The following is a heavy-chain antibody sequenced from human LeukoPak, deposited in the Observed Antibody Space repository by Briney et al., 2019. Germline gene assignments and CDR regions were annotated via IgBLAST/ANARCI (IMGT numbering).Heavy chain of an antibody. V-gene: IGHV1-2*02. CDR1: GYTFTDYY. Sequence: ASVKVSCKTSGYTFTDYYMHWVRQAPGQGFEWMGWINPSDGDTNYAQKFQGRVTMTRDTSISTAHMEVSRLRSDDTAVYYCARANFLYCSSSTCLFDYWGQGTLVTVSS. D-gene: IGHD2-2*01. J-gene: IGHJ4*02. CDR3: ARANFLYCSSSTCLFDY. CDR2: INPSDGDT.